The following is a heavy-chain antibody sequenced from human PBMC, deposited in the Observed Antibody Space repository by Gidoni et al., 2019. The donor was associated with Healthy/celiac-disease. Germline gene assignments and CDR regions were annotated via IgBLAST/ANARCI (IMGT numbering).Heavy chain of an antibody. CDR1: GFTFSSYG. CDR2: IGYDGSNK. Sequence: QVQLVESGGGVVQPGRSLRLSCAASGFTFSSYGMHWVGQAPGKGREWVAVIGYDGSNKYYADSVKGRFTISRDNSKNTLYLQMNSLRAEDTAVYYCARCGYSGYDKSLDDYYYGMDVWGQGTTVTVSS. V-gene: IGHV3-33*01. CDR3: ARCGYSGYDKSLDDYYYGMDV. D-gene: IGHD5-12*01. J-gene: IGHJ6*02.